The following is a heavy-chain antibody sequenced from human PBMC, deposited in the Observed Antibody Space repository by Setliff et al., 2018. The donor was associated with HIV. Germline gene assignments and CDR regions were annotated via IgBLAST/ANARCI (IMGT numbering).Heavy chain of an antibody. Sequence: SETLSLTCTVSGGSISSSSYYWVWLRQHPGKGLDWIGSFYLTESTNYNPTLKTRVTISGDTSRNQFSLKLSSVTAADTAVYYCARLWLRGPPTWGQGTMVTVSS. CDR3: ARLWLRGPPT. CDR1: GGSISSSSYY. CDR2: FYLTEST. V-gene: IGHV4-39*07. D-gene: IGHD5-12*01. J-gene: IGHJ3*01.